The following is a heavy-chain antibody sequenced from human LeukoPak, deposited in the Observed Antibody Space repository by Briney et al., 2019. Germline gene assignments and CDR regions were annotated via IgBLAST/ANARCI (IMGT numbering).Heavy chain of an antibody. CDR1: VGSISHNSYY. J-gene: IGHJ3*02. CDR2: IYYSGST. D-gene: IGHD6-13*01. Sequence: SETLSLTCSVSVGSISHNSYYWGWIRQPPGKGLECIGTIYYSGSTYYSPSLKSRVTISVDTSKNQFSLKLNSVTAADTAVYYCARPGIGAFDMWGKGAKVTVSS. CDR3: ARPGIGAFDM. V-gene: IGHV4-39*01.